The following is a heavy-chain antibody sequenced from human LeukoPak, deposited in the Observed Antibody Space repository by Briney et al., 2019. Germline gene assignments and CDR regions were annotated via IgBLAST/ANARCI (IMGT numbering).Heavy chain of an antibody. D-gene: IGHD6-6*01. CDR3: AKGGDYSTSSELDF. CDR2: VSGSGGST. CDR1: GFTFGTYA. J-gene: IGHJ4*02. V-gene: IGHV3-23*01. Sequence: GESLRLSCAASGFTFGTYAMTWVRQAPGQGLEWVSAVSGSGGSTYYADSVKGRFTISRDNSKNTLFLQMNRLSPDDTAVYYCAKGGDYSTSSELDFWGQGTLVTVSS.